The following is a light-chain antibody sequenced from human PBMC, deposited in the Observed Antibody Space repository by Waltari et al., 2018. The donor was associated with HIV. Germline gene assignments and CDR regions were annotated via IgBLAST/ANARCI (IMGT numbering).Light chain of an antibody. CDR2: EGS. CDR3: CSYAGSSPVV. Sequence: QSALTQPASVSGSPGQSITISCTGTSSDVGSYNLVSWYQQHPGKAPKLMIYEGSKRPSGVPNRFSGSKSGNTASLTISGLQAEDEADYYCCSYAGSSPVVFGGGTKLTVL. V-gene: IGLV2-23*01. CDR1: SSDVGSYNL. J-gene: IGLJ2*01.